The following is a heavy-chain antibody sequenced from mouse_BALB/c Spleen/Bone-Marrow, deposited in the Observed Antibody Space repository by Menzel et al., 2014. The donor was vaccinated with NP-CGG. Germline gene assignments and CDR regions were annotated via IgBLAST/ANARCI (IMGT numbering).Heavy chain of an antibody. D-gene: IGHD2-3*01. CDR2: ISNGGGSN. CDR1: GFTFSDYY. Sequence: EVMLVESGGGLVQPGGSLKLSCATSGFTFSDYYMYWVRQTPEKRLEWVAYISNGGGSNYYPDTVKGRSTISRDNAKNTLYLQMSRLKSEDTAMYYCARPLYDGYYVAYWGQGTLVTVSA. CDR3: ARPLYDGYYVAY. V-gene: IGHV5-12*02. J-gene: IGHJ3*01.